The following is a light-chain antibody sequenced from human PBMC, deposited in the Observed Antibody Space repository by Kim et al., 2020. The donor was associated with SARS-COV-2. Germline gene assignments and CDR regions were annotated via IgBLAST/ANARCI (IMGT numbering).Light chain of an antibody. CDR2: SNS. CDR1: SSNIGGNA. CDR3: AAWDDSLNGVV. Sequence: QSVLTQSPSASGTPGQSVTIFCSGSSSNIGGNAVFWYQQLPGTAPKVLIYSNSQRPSGVPGRFSGSKSGTSASLAISGLQSEDEALYYCAAWDDSLNGVVFGRGTQLTVL. V-gene: IGLV1-44*01. J-gene: IGLJ2*01.